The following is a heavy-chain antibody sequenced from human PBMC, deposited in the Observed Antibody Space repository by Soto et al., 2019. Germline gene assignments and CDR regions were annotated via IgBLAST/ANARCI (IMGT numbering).Heavy chain of an antibody. CDR2: INPNSGGT. CDR3: AREAYDILTGFGLDYYYYGMDV. V-gene: IGHV1-2*04. D-gene: IGHD3-9*01. J-gene: IGHJ6*02. Sequence: ASVKVSCKASGYTFTGYYMHWVRQAPGQGLEWMGWINPNSGGTNYTQKFQGWVTMTRDTSISTAYMELSRLRSDDTAVYYCAREAYDILTGFGLDYYYYGMDVWGQGTTVTVSS. CDR1: GYTFTGYY.